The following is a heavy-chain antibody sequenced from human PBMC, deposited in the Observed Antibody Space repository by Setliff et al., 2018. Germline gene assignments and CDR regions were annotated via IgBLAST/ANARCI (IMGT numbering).Heavy chain of an antibody. Sequence: ASVKVSCKASGYTFKTYGFTWVRQAPGQGLEWMGWISPYNGNTNSAQKFQGRVTMTTDTSTSTAYMELKSLRYDDTAVYYCARVQWEIAVKFHYNRMDVWGEGTQVTVSS. CDR2: ISPYNGNT. V-gene: IGHV1-18*01. D-gene: IGHD1-26*01. CDR1: GYTFKTYG. CDR3: ARVQWEIAVKFHYNRMDV. J-gene: IGHJ6*04.